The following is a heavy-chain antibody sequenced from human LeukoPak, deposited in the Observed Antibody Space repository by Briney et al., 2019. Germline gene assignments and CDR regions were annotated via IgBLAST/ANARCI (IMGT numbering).Heavy chain of an antibody. CDR1: GDSFSSNSAA. CDR3: ARESQLVVPAATYFDY. Sequence: SQTLSLTCAISGDSFSSNSAAWNWLRQSPSRGLEWLGRTYYRSKWYNDYAVSVKSLITINPDTSKNQFSLQLNSVTPEDTAVYYCARESQLVVPAATYFDYWGQGTLVTVSS. J-gene: IGHJ4*02. D-gene: IGHD2-2*01. V-gene: IGHV6-1*01. CDR2: TYYRSKWYN.